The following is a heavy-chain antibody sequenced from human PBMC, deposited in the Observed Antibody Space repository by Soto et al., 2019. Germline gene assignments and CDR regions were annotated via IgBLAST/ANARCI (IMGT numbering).Heavy chain of an antibody. CDR3: ARDLYSSGWYEGV. V-gene: IGHV3-53*01. J-gene: IGHJ6*02. Sequence: SGGSLRLSCAASGFTVSSNYMSWVRQAPGKGLEWVSVIYSGGSTYYADSVKGRFTISRDNSKNTLYLQMNSLRAEDTAVYYCARDLYSSGWYEGVWGQGTTVTVSS. CDR1: GFTVSSNY. D-gene: IGHD6-19*01. CDR2: IYSGGST.